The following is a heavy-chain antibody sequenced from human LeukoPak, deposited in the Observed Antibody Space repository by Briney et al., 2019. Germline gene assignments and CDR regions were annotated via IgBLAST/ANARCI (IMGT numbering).Heavy chain of an antibody. CDR2: IYYSGST. D-gene: IGHD3-9*01. CDR3: ARLRGLRYFDWLRLRGDYFDY. Sequence: KPSETLSLTCTVSGGSISSSSNYWGWIRQPPGKGLEWIGTIYYSGSTYYNPSLQSRVTISVDTSKNQFSLKLSSVTAADTAVYYCARLRGLRYFDWLRLRGDYFDYWGQGTLVTVSS. CDR1: GGSISSSSNY. V-gene: IGHV4-39*07. J-gene: IGHJ4*02.